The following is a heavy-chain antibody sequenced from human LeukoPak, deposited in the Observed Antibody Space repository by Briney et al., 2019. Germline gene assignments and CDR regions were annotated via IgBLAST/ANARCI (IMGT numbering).Heavy chain of an antibody. Sequence: GGSLRLSCAASGFAFSSYAISWVRQAPGKGLEWVSSISGSGGSTYYADSVKGRFTISRDNFKNTLYLQMNSLRVEDTAVYYCAKDRGRYSYGSVDYWGQGTLVTVSS. CDR2: ISGSGGST. V-gene: IGHV3-23*01. J-gene: IGHJ4*02. CDR3: AKDRGRYSYGSVDY. D-gene: IGHD5-12*01. CDR1: GFAFSSYA.